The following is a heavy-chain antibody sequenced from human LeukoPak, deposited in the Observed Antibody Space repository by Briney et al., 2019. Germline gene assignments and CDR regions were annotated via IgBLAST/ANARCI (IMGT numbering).Heavy chain of an antibody. V-gene: IGHV1-69*13. CDR1: GGTLSTYS. CDR2: IIPVFGST. D-gene: IGHD2-15*01. J-gene: IGHJ6*03. Sequence: ASVKVSCKASGGTLSTYSISWVRQAPGQGLEWMGGIIPVFGSTNYARKFQGRVTITADESTTTAYMELSSLRSEDTAVYYCATTPPKGKLLHYYYYYMDVWGKGTTVTVSS. CDR3: ATTPPKGKLLHYYYYYMDV.